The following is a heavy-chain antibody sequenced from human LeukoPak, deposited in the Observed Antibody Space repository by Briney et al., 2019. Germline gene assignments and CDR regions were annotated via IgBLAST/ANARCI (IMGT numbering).Heavy chain of an antibody. D-gene: IGHD3-16*01. J-gene: IGHJ4*02. V-gene: IGHV3-48*01. CDR1: GFTFSSYA. CDR3: ARGRGTSVYFDF. Sequence: GGSLRLSCAASGFTFSSYAMHWVRQSPGKGLEWISYISSSSSALYYGDSVKGRFTISRDSATNSVSLQMDSLRPEDTAVYYCARGRGTSVYFDFWGQGTLVTVSS. CDR2: ISSSSSAL.